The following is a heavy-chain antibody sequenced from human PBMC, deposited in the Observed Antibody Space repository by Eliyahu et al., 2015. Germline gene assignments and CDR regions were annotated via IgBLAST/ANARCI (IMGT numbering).Heavy chain of an antibody. CDR1: GGSFSGYY. J-gene: IGHJ4*02. CDR2: IHHSGST. Sequence: QVQLQQWGAGLLKPSETLSLTCATYGGSFSGYYWXWIRQPPGKGLEWIGGIHHSGSTNYNPSLKSRVTISVDTSKNQFSLKLSSVTAADTAVYYCARGYYDSSGYRFDYWGQGTLVTVSS. CDR3: ARGYYDSSGYRFDY. D-gene: IGHD3-22*01. V-gene: IGHV4-34*01.